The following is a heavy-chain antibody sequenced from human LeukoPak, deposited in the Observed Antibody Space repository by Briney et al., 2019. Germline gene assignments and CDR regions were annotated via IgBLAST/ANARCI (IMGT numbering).Heavy chain of an antibody. J-gene: IGHJ4*02. CDR2: IIPIFGTA. V-gene: IGHV1-69*13. CDR1: GGTFSSYA. CDR3: ARSIREYSSSSSFDY. Sequence: ASVKVSCKASGGTFSSYAISWVRRAPGQGLEWMGGIIPIFGTANYAQKFQGRVTITADESTSTAYMELSSLRSEDTAVYYCARSIREYSSSSSFDYWGQGTLVTVSS. D-gene: IGHD6-6*01.